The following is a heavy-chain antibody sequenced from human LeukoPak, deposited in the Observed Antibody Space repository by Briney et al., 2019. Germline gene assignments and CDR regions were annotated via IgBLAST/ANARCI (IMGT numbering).Heavy chain of an antibody. V-gene: IGHV1-2*02. J-gene: IGHJ4*02. Sequence: ASVKVSCKASGYTFTAYYMHWVRQAPGQGLEWMGWINPNSGGTKYAHKYQGRVTMTRDTSISTAYMELSSLRSDDTAVYYCARGPSVRYFDWTNRDPDWGQGTLVTVSS. CDR2: INPNSGGT. CDR1: GYTFTAYY. D-gene: IGHD3-9*01. CDR3: ARGPSVRYFDWTNRDPD.